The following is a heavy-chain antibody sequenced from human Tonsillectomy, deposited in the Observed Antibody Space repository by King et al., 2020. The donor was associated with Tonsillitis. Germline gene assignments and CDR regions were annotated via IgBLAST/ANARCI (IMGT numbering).Heavy chain of an antibody. CDR1: GYSFTSYW. CDR3: ASAFGGYGGRAQCFQH. J-gene: IGHJ1*01. CDR2: IYPGDSDT. V-gene: IGHV5-51*01. D-gene: IGHD4-23*01. Sequence: VQLVESGAEVKKPGESLTISCKGSGYSFTSYWIGWVRQMPGKGLEWMGLIYPGDSDTRYRPSFQGQVTISADKSISTAYLQWSSLKASDTAMYYCASAFGGYGGRAQCFQHWGQGTLVTVSS.